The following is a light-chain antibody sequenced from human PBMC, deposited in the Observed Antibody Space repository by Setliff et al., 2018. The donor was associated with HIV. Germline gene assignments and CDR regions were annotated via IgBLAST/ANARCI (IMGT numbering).Light chain of an antibody. Sequence: QSALAQSASVSGSPGQSITISCTGTSSDVGSYNLVSWYQQHPGDGPKLMIYEVTKRPSGVSDRFSGSKSGNTASLTISGLQAEDEADYYCFSYAGSSIFVLGGGSKVTVL. J-gene: IGLJ3*02. V-gene: IGLV2-23*02. CDR2: EVT. CDR3: FSYAGSSIFV. CDR1: SSDVGSYNL.